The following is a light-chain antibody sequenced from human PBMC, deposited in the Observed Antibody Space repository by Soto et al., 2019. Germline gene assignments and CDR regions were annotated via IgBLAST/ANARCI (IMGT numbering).Light chain of an antibody. Sequence: DIQMTQSPSALSASVGDRVTITCRASQSINKWMAWYQLKPGKAPQLLISKASSLQSGVPSRFSGSGSGTEFTLTISSLQPDYFATYFCQRYSDYSRTFGQGTKVDIK. CDR2: KAS. CDR1: QSINKW. J-gene: IGKJ1*01. V-gene: IGKV1-5*03. CDR3: QRYSDYSRT.